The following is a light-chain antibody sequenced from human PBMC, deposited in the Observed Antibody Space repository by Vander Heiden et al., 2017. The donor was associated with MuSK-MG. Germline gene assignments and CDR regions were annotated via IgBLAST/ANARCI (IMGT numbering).Light chain of an antibody. Sequence: IQLTQSPSFLSASVGDRVTITCRASQGISSYLAWYQQKPGKAPKLLIYAASTLQSGVPSRFSGSGSGTEFTLTISSLQPEDCATYYCQQRNTYPRTFGGGTKVEIK. V-gene: IGKV1-9*01. CDR3: QQRNTYPRT. CDR2: AAS. CDR1: QGISSY. J-gene: IGKJ4*01.